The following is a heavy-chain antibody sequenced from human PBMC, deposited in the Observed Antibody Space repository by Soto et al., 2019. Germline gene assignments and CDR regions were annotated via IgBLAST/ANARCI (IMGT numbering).Heavy chain of an antibody. CDR3: AKEEGVLGVRIFGY. D-gene: IGHD2-8*02. V-gene: IGHV3-23*01. J-gene: IGHJ4*02. Sequence: EVQLLESGGGLVQPGGSLRLSCAASGFTFSSYAMSWVRQAPGKGLEWVSGISGSGDSTYYGDSVKGRFTISRDSSKKTLYLQMNSLRVEDTAVYYCAKEEGVLGVRIFGYWGQGTLVTVSS. CDR2: ISGSGDST. CDR1: GFTFSSYA.